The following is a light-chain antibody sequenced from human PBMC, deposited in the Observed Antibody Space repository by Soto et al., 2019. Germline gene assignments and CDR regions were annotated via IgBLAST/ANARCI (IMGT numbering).Light chain of an antibody. CDR2: AAS. CDR3: QNYNGAPWT. J-gene: IGKJ1*01. V-gene: IGKV1-27*01. Sequence: DIQMTQSPSSLSASVGDRVTITCQASQGISNYLVWYQQKPGKVPKLLIYAASTLQSGVPSRFSGSGSGTDFTLTISSLQPEDVATYYCQNYNGAPWTFGQGTKVEIK. CDR1: QGISNY.